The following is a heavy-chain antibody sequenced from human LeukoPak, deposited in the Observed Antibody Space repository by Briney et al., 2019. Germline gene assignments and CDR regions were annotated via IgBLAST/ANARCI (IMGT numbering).Heavy chain of an antibody. V-gene: IGHV3-53*01. CDR3: ARDPGIAAADTFDY. Sequence: GGSLRLSCAASGFTVSSNYMSWVRQAPGKGLEWVSVIYSGGSTYYADSVKGRFTISRDNSKNTLYLQMNSLRAEDTAVYYCARDPGIAAADTFDYWGQGTLVTVSS. CDR2: IYSGGST. CDR1: GFTVSSNY. J-gene: IGHJ4*02. D-gene: IGHD6-13*01.